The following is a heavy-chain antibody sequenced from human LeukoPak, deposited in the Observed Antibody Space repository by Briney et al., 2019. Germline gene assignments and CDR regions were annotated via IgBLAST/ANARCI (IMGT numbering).Heavy chain of an antibody. CDR3: AKERSTITGWFGEFDS. CDR1: GFTFSNYA. Sequence: PGGSLRLSCAASGFTFSNYAMSWVRQAPGKGLQWVSGISGSATSTYYADSVKGVFTIYRDNSKNTLYLQMNSLRAEDTAVYYWAKERSTITGWFGEFDSWGQGTLVTVSS. D-gene: IGHD3-10*01. V-gene: IGHV3-23*01. CDR2: ISGSATST. J-gene: IGHJ4*02.